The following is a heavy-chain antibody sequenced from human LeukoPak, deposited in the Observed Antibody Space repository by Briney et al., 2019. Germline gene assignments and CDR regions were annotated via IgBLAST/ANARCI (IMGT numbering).Heavy chain of an antibody. D-gene: IGHD4-11*01. V-gene: IGHV3-30*02. J-gene: IGHJ4*02. CDR3: ARETLGDYLSDY. CDR1: GFTFSSYG. Sequence: PGGSLRLSCAASGFTFSSYGMHWVRQAPGKGLEWVAFIRYDGSNKYYADSVKGRFTISRDNSKNTLYLQMNSLRAEDTAVYYCARETLGDYLSDYWGQGTLVTVSS. CDR2: IRYDGSNK.